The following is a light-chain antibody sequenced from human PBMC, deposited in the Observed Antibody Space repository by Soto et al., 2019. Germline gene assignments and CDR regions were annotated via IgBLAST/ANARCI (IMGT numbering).Light chain of an antibody. J-gene: IGKJ1*01. CDR3: QESFSSPPWT. CDR1: QSVSSN. Sequence: EVVMTRSPAPLSVSPGERATLSCRASQSVSSNLARYQQKPGQAPRRLIYGASTRAAGIPARFSGSGSGTDFTLTISSLQPEDFATYFCQESFSSPPWTFGQGTKVDIK. V-gene: IGKV3-15*01. CDR2: GAS.